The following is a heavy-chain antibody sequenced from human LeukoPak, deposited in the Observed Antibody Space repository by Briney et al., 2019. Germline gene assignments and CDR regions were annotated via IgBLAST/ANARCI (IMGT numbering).Heavy chain of an antibody. CDR2: ISGYNGNT. Sequence: ASVKVSCKSSSYTFTRYGISWVRRAPGQGLEWMGWISGYNGNTNYAQKFQGRVSMTADTSTSTAYMELRSLRSDDTAVYYCATENNSSDGAFDIWGQGTMVTVSS. V-gene: IGHV1-18*01. CDR3: ATENNSSDGAFDI. D-gene: IGHD3-22*01. J-gene: IGHJ3*02. CDR1: SYTFTRYG.